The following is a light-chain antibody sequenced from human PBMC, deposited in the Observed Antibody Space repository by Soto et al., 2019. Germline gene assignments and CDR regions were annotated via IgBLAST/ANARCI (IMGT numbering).Light chain of an antibody. CDR2: GAS. J-gene: IGKJ3*01. V-gene: IGKV3-15*01. Sequence: EIVMTQSPATLSVSPGERATLSCRASQSVGNNLAWYQQRPGQAPRLLIHGASTRASGVPARFSGSGSGTDFTLTISSVQSEDFAVYYCQQYTDSPITFGPGAKVDLK. CDR3: QQYTDSPIT. CDR1: QSVGNN.